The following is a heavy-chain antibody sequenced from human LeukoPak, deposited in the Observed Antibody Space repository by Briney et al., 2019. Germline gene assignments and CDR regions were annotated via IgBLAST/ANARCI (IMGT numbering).Heavy chain of an antibody. Sequence: ASVKVSCKASGYTFTRYGISWVRQAPGQGLEWMGWISANNGDTNSAQKFQGRVTMTTDTSTSTAYMELRSLRSDDTAIYYCAKDRPNYFGTNGHYYRRDGDFWGQGTLVTVSS. V-gene: IGHV1-18*01. CDR3: AKDRPNYFGTNGHYYRRDGDF. CDR1: GYTFTRYG. CDR2: ISANNGDT. D-gene: IGHD3-22*01. J-gene: IGHJ4*02.